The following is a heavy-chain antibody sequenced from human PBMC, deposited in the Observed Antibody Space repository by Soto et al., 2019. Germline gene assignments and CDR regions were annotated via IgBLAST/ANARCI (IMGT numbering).Heavy chain of an antibody. Sequence: VQLVESGGGVVQPGGSLRLSCAASGFTFSYYGMHWVRQAPGKGLEWVAVISYDGSEKYYADSVKGRFTISRDNSKDTLYLQMNSLRAEDTAVYYCAKAYATTALDYWGQGTLVTVSS. CDR3: AKAYATTALDY. D-gene: IGHD4-17*01. CDR1: GFTFSYYG. J-gene: IGHJ4*02. V-gene: IGHV3-30*18. CDR2: ISYDGSEK.